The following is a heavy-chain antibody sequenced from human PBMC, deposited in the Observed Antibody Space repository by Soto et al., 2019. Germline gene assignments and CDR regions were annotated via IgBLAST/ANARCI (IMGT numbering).Heavy chain of an antibody. D-gene: IGHD6-6*01. V-gene: IGHV4-59*01. CDR2: IYYSGST. CDR1: GGSISSYY. CDR3: ARIDSSSFKYFDS. J-gene: IGHJ4*02. Sequence: PSETLSLTCAVSGGSISSYYWSWIRQPPGKGLEWIGYIYYSGSTNYNPSLKSRVTIPVDTSKNQLSLKLSSVTAADTAVYYCARIDSSSFKYFDSWGQGTLVTVSS.